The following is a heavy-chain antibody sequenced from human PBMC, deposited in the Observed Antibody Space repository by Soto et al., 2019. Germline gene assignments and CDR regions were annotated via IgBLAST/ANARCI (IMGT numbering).Heavy chain of an antibody. CDR3: ARDEMGDGYSWGNWFDH. CDR1: GYTFTGYY. J-gene: IGHJ5*02. CDR2: INPNSGGT. D-gene: IGHD4-4*01. V-gene: IGHV1-2*04. Sequence: ASVKVSCKASGYTFTGYYMHWVRQAPGQGLEWMGWINPNSGGTNYAQKFQGWVTTTRDTSISTAYMELSRLRSDDTAVYYCARDEMGDGYSWGNWFDHWGQGTLVTVSS.